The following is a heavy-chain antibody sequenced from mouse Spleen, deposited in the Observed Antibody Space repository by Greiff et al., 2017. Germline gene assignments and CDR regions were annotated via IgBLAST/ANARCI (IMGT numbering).Heavy chain of an antibody. CDR2: IDPSDSYT. D-gene: IGHD4-1*01. J-gene: IGHJ3*01. Sequence: QVQLQQSGAELVMPGASVKLSCKASGYTFTSYWMHWVKQRPGQGLEWIGEIDPSDSYTNYNQKFKGKATLTVDKSSSTAYMQLSSLTSEDSAVYYCARSGAGTSWFAYWGQGTLVTVSA. CDR3: ARSGAGTSWFAY. CDR1: GYTFTSYW. V-gene: IGHV1-69*01.